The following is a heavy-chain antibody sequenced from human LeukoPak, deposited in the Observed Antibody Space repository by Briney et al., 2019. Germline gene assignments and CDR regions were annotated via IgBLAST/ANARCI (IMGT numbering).Heavy chain of an antibody. CDR3: ARAPYYYDRSGYYYFDY. J-gene: IGHJ4*02. CDR1: GFTVSSNY. Sequence: GGSLRLSCAASGFTVSSNYMSWVRQAPGKGLEWFSVIYSGGYTYYADSVKGRFTISRDNSKNTLYLQMNSLRAEDTAVYYCARAPYYYDRSGYYYFDYWGQGTLVTVSS. CDR2: IYSGGYT. V-gene: IGHV3-66*01. D-gene: IGHD3-22*01.